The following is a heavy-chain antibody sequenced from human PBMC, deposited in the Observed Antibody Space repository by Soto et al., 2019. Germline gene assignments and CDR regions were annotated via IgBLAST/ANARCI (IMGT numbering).Heavy chain of an antibody. J-gene: IGHJ4*02. Sequence: SETLSLTCTVSGGSMIAYYWNWMRQPPGKGLQWIGYTYYSGSTTYNPSLKSRVAISVDSSKNQFSLKLDSVTPADTAVYYCARVRGTAGKRYFDYWGPGTLVTVSS. CDR1: GGSMIAYY. V-gene: IGHV4-59*01. D-gene: IGHD6-13*01. CDR2: TYYSGST. CDR3: ARVRGTAGKRYFDY.